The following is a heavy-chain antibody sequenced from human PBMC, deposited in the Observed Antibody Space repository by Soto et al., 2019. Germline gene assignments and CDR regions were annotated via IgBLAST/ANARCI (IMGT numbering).Heavy chain of an antibody. D-gene: IGHD6-6*01. CDR2: IRSQTDGGTA. J-gene: IGHJ6*02. CDR3: TTDPWYSNSHHYVMDL. V-gene: IGHV3-15*01. CDR1: GFTFTNAW. Sequence: EVQLVESGGGLARPGGSLRVSCAAAGFTFTNAWMSWVRRAPGKGLEWVARIRSQTDGGTADYATPVKGRFSISREDSKITLYLQMNSVRTEDTTVYFCTTDPWYSNSHHYVMDLWGPGTTVTVSS.